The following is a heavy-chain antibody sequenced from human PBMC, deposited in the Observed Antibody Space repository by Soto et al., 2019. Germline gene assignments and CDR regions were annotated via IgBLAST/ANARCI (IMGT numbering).Heavy chain of an antibody. CDR2: IWYDGSNK. V-gene: IGHV3-33*01. Sequence: QVQLVESGGGVVQPGRSLRLSCAASGFTFSSHGMHWVRQAPGKGLEWVAVIWYDGSNKYYTDSVKGRFTISRDNSKNTLYLQMNSLRAEDTAVYYCARDSLPFISGGFDYWGQGTLVTVSS. CDR1: GFTFSSHG. J-gene: IGHJ4*02. D-gene: IGHD3-10*01. CDR3: ARDSLPFISGGFDY.